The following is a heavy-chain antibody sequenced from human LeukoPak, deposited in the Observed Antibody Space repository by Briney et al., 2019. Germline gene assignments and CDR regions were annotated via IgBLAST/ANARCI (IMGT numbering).Heavy chain of an antibody. CDR2: IRHDENNI. V-gene: IGHV3-30*02. CDR3: ARGQITIFGVAEDAFDI. D-gene: IGHD3-3*01. CDR1: GFTFSTYG. Sequence: GGSLRLSCATSGFTFSTYGMHWVRQAPGKGLEWISFIRHDENNIQYGDSVKGRFTIPKDKSKNTVYLQMNSLRVEDTAVYYCARGQITIFGVAEDAFDIWGQGTMVTVSS. J-gene: IGHJ3*02.